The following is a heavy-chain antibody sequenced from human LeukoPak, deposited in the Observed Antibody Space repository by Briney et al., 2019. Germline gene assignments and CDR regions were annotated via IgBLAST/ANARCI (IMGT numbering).Heavy chain of an antibody. Sequence: GASVKVSCKASGYTFTGYYMHWVRQAPGQGLEWMGWINPNSGGTNYAQKFQGRVTMTRDTSISTAYIELGRLRSDDTAVYYCARAIAVAGTWGRDYWGQGTLVTVSS. D-gene: IGHD6-19*01. CDR1: GYTFTGYY. J-gene: IGHJ4*02. CDR3: ARAIAVAGTWGRDY. CDR2: INPNSGGT. V-gene: IGHV1-2*02.